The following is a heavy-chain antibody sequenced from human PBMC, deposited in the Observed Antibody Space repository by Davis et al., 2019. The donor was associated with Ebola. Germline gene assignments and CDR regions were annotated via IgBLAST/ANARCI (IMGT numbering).Heavy chain of an antibody. CDR3: ARDRPYSGSYLEFGAY. CDR1: GFTFSSYW. D-gene: IGHD1-26*01. V-gene: IGHV3-7*01. CDR2: IKQDGSEK. Sequence: PGGSLRLSCAASGFTFSSYWMSWVRQAPGKGLEWVANIKQDGSEKYYVDSVKGRFTISRDNAKNSLYLQMNSLRAEDTAVYYCARDRPYSGSYLEFGAYWGQGTLVTVPS. J-gene: IGHJ4*02.